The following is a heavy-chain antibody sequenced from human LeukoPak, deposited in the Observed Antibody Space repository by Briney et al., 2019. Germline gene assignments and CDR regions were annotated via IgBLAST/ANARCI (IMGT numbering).Heavy chain of an antibody. CDR1: GGSFSGYY. CDR2: INHSGST. J-gene: IGHJ5*02. CDR3: ARLKTLDP. Sequence: SETLSLTCAVYGGSFSGYYWSWIRQPPGKGLEWIGEINHSGSTNYNPSLKSRVTISVDTSKNQFSLKLSSVTAADTAVYYCARLKTLDPWGQGTLVTVSS. V-gene: IGHV4-34*01.